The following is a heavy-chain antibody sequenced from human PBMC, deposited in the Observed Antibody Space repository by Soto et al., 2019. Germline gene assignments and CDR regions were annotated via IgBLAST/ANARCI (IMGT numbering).Heavy chain of an antibody. D-gene: IGHD3-10*01. V-gene: IGHV4-61*08. CDR1: GGSISSGDYY. CDR3: ARHTQRGAGSYFDY. J-gene: IGHJ4*02. Sequence: SETLSLTCTVSGGSISSGDYYWSWIRQPPGKGLEWIGYIYSSGTTSYNPSLRSRVTISVDTSKNQFSLRLSSVTAADTAVYYCARHTQRGAGSYFDYWGQGILVTVSS. CDR2: IYSSGTT.